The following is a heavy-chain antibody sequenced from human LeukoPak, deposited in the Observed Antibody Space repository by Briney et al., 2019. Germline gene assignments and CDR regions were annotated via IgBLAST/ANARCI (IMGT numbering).Heavy chain of an antibody. Sequence: SETLSLTCAVSGGSISSRGYSWSWIRQPPGKGLQWIGGIYQGGSTYYNPSLRSRVTISADRSKNQFSLALDSVTAADTAVYYCAREVKDGYRDYFDYWGQGTLVTVSS. D-gene: IGHD5-24*01. J-gene: IGHJ4*02. CDR2: IYQGGST. CDR1: GGSISSRGYS. V-gene: IGHV4-30-2*01. CDR3: AREVKDGYRDYFDY.